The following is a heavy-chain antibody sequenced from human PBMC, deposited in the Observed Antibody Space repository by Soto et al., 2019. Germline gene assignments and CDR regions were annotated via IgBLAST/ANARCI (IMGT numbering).Heavy chain of an antibody. CDR1: SSW. J-gene: IGHJ5*01. CDR3: ARSDLTDGYNYTWFDS. CDR2: ISSDGTST. Sequence: SSWMHWVRQSPGKGPMWVSRISSDGTSTTYADSVKGRFTISRDNAKNTLYLQMNSLRVEDTAVYYCARSDLTDGYNYTWFDSWGQGTLVTVSS. D-gene: IGHD5-12*01. V-gene: IGHV3-74*01.